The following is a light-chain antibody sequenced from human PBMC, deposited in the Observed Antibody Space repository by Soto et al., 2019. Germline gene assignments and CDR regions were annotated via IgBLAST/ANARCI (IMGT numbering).Light chain of an antibody. J-gene: IGLJ1*01. CDR2: SNN. V-gene: IGLV1-44*01. Sequence: QSVLTQPPSASVTPGQRVTISCSGSSSNIGSNTVNWYQQLPGTAPKLLIYSNNQRPSGVPDRFSGSKSGTSASLAISGLQSEDEADYYCAAWDDSLNGLDVFGTGTKVTVL. CDR3: AAWDDSLNGLDV. CDR1: SSNIGSNT.